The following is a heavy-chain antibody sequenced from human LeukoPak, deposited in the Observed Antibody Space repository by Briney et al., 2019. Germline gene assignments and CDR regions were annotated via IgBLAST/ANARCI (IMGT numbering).Heavy chain of an antibody. CDR1: GYSFTNYW. Sequence: HGESLKISCRGSGYSFTNYWIGWVRQMPGKGLEWMGIIYPGDSETRYSPSFQGQVTISADKSISAAYLQWSSLTASDTAMYYCARADYGDYVKLRYFDLWGRGTLVTVSS. J-gene: IGHJ2*01. D-gene: IGHD4-17*01. CDR2: IYPGDSET. V-gene: IGHV5-51*01. CDR3: ARADYGDYVKLRYFDL.